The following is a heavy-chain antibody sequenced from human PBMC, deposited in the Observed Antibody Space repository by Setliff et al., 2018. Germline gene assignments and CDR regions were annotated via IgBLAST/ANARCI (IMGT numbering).Heavy chain of an antibody. CDR1: GGSIRSGTYY. Sequence: SETLSLTCNVSGGSIRSGTYYWSWIRQPAERGLEWIGYIYYSGSTNYSPSLKSRVTISVDTSKNQFFLKLNSVTAADTGVYYCARMTGFAYMDVWGKGTPVTV. J-gene: IGHJ6*03. CDR3: ARMTGFAYMDV. CDR2: IYYSGST. V-gene: IGHV4-61*10.